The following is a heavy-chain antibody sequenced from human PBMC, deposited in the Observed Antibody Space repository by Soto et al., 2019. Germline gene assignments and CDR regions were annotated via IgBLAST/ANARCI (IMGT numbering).Heavy chain of an antibody. D-gene: IGHD6-19*01. CDR3: AGELEIHHGLGY. J-gene: IGHJ4*02. CDR2: TYYRSNWNF. Sequence: SQTLSLTCVISWGSVSSNTATWNWVRQSPSRGLGWLGRTYYRSNWNFDYALSVKSRITINPDTSKNQFSLQLNSLTPEHTAVYYCAGELEIHHGLGYWGPGTSVTVSS. CDR1: WGSVSSNTAT. V-gene: IGHV6-1*01.